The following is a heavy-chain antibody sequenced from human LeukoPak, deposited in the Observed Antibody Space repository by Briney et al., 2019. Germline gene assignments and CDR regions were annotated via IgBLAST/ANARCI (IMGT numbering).Heavy chain of an antibody. V-gene: IGHV3-11*01. J-gene: IGHJ6*02. CDR1: GFTFSDYY. Sequence: GGSLRLSCAESGFTFSDYYMSWIRQAPGKGLEWVSYISSSGSTIYYADSVKGRFTISRDNAKNSLYLQMNSLRAEDTAVYYCARGGGYDDYYYYGMDVWGQGTTVTVSS. CDR2: ISSSGSTI. D-gene: IGHD5-12*01. CDR3: ARGGGYDDYYYYGMDV.